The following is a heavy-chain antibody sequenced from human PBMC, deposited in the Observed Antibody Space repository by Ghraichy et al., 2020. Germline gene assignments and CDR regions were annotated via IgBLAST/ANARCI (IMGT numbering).Heavy chain of an antibody. J-gene: IGHJ4*02. V-gene: IGHV4-38-2*02. D-gene: IGHD3-22*01. CDR2: IYHSGST. CDR1: GYSISSGNY. Sequence: SETLSLTCTVSGYSISSGNYWGWIRQPPGKGLEWIGSIYHSGSTYYNPSLKSRVTISVDTSKNQLSLKLSSVTAADTAVYYCARDRAYYYDSSGYYYFDYWGQETLVTVSS. CDR3: ARDRAYYYDSSGYYYFDY.